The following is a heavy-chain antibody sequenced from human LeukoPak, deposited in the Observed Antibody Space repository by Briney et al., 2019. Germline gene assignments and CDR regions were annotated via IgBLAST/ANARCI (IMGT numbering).Heavy chain of an antibody. V-gene: IGHV4-39*07. Sequence: SETLSLTCTVSGGSISSSSYYWGWIRQPPGKGLEWIGEINHSGSTNYNPSLKSRVTISVDTSKNQFSLKLSSVTAADTAVYYCARPRGYCSSTSCYGYFQHWGQGTLVTVSS. D-gene: IGHD2-2*01. CDR1: GGSISSSSYY. J-gene: IGHJ1*01. CDR2: INHSGST. CDR3: ARPRGYCSSTSCYGYFQH.